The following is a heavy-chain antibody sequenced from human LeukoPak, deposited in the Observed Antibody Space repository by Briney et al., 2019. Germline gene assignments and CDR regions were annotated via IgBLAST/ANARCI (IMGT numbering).Heavy chain of an antibody. V-gene: IGHV1-18*01. Sequence: GASVKVSCKASGGTFSSYAISWVRQAPGQGLEWMGWISAYNGNTNYAQKLQGRVTMTTDTSTSTAYMELRSLRSDDTAVYYCARSFGLLWFGDPNWFDPWGQGTLVTVSS. CDR2: ISAYNGNT. D-gene: IGHD3-10*01. CDR1: GGTFSSYA. J-gene: IGHJ5*02. CDR3: ARSFGLLWFGDPNWFDP.